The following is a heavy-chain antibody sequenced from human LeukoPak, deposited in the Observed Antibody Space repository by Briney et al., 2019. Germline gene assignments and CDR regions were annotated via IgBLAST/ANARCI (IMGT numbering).Heavy chain of an antibody. CDR3: ARKKTYYDYVWGSDRYTNFDY. D-gene: IGHD3-16*02. Sequence: PSETLSLTCAVYGRSLSGYYWSWIRQPPGKGLEWIGEINHRGSTNYHPSLKTRVTITVDTSKNQYSLQLSSVSAADTAVYYCARKKTYYDYVWGSDRYTNFDYWGQGTLVTVSS. J-gene: IGHJ4*02. V-gene: IGHV4-34*01. CDR1: GRSLSGYY. CDR2: INHRGST.